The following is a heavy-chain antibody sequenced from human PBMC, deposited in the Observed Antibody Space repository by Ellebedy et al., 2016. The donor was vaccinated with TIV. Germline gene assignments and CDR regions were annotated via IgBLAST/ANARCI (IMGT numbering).Heavy chain of an antibody. Sequence: GESLKISCAASGFTFSSYAMSWVRQAPGKGLEWVSAISVSGGSTYYVDSVKVRFTISRDNSKNTLYLQMNSLRAEDTAVYYCSKVLGFVDVWGQGTTVTVSS. CDR3: SKVLGFVDV. V-gene: IGHV3-23*01. CDR1: GFTFSSYA. CDR2: ISVSGGST. D-gene: IGHD3-10*01. J-gene: IGHJ6*02.